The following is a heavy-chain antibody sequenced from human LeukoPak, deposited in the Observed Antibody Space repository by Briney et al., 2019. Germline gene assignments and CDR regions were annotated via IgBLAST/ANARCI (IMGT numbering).Heavy chain of an antibody. CDR1: GFTVSSNS. CDR2: IYSDNT. Sequence: SGGSLRLSCTVSGFTVSSNSMSWVRQAPGKGLEWVSFIYSDNTHYSDSVKGRFTISRDNSKNTLYLQMNSLRAEDTAVYYCARVDTDSHAFDIWGQGTMVTVSS. D-gene: IGHD3/OR15-3a*01. V-gene: IGHV3-53*01. CDR3: ARVDTDSHAFDI. J-gene: IGHJ3*02.